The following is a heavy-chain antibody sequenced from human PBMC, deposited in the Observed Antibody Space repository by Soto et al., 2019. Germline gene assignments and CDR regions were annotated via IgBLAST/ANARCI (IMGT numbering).Heavy chain of an antibody. V-gene: IGHV1-8*01. J-gene: IGHJ3*02. Sequence: QVQLVQSGAEVKKPGASVKLSCKTSGYTFSRYDINWVRQATGQGLEWMGWMNVNTGNTGYARGFQGRVTMTRNSSITTAYLELSSLTSEDTAVYYCARGFYDFWSGDAFDIWGQGTVVTVSS. CDR1: GYTFSRYD. D-gene: IGHD3-3*01. CDR3: ARGFYDFWSGDAFDI. CDR2: MNVNTGNT.